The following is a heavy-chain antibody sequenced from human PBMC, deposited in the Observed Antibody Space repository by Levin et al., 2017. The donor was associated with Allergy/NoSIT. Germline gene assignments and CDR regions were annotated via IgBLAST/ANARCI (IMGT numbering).Heavy chain of an antibody. Sequence: ASVKVSCKASGGTFSSYAISWVRQAPGQGLEWMGRIIPILGIANYAQKFQGRVTITADKSTSTAYMELSSLRSEDTAVYYCARDYCTNGVCYYYYYYGMDVWGQGTTVTVSS. D-gene: IGHD2-8*01. J-gene: IGHJ6*02. V-gene: IGHV1-69*04. CDR3: ARDYCTNGVCYYYYYYGMDV. CDR2: IIPILGIA. CDR1: GGTFSSYA.